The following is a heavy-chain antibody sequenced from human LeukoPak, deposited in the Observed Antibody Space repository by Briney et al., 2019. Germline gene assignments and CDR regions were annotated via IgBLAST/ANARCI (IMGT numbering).Heavy chain of an antibody. V-gene: IGHV3-48*04. CDR1: GFAFRSHG. J-gene: IGHJ4*02. D-gene: IGHD6-19*01. CDR2: IRGDGVTT. CDR3: ARILDSAWGELGY. Sequence: GGTLRLSCAASGFAFRSHGMNWVRQAPGKGLEWVSGIRGDGVTTYYADSVKGRFTISRDNAKNSLYLQMNSLRAEDTAVYYCARILDSAWGELGYWGQGTLVTVSS.